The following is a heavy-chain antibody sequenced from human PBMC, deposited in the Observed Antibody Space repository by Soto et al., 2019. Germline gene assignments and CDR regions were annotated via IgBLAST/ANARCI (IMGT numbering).Heavy chain of an antibody. D-gene: IGHD6-13*01. CDR1: GFTFSSYS. J-gene: IGHJ5*02. CDR2: ISSSSSYI. CDR3: ARARGSSWNEFDP. Sequence: PGGALRLSCAASGFTFSSYSMNWVRQAPGKGLEWVSSISSSSSYIYYADSVKGRFTISRDNAKNSLYLQMNSLRAEDTAVYYCARARGSSWNEFDPWAQGTLVTVSS. V-gene: IGHV3-21*01.